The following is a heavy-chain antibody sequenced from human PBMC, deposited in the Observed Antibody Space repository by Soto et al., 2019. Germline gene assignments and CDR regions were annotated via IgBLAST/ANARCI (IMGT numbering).Heavy chain of an antibody. D-gene: IGHD2-2*01. CDR2: VYYSGSA. CDR1: GASVSSDSYY. CDR3: ARLDCVSATCQFDS. V-gene: IGHV4-61*01. J-gene: IGHJ4*02. Sequence: QVQLQESGPGLVKPSETLSLTCTVSGASVSSDSYYWSWIRQPPGKGLEWIAYVYYSGSANHNPSLLSRVTISVDTSKNQFSLKLSSVTAADTAVYYCARLDCVSATCQFDSWGLGTLVTVSS.